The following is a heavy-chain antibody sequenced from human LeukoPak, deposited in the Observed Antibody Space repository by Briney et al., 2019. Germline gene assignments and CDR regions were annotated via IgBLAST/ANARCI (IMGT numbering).Heavy chain of an antibody. Sequence: GGSLRLSCAASGFTFSSYGMHWVRQAPGKGLEWVAFIRYDGSNKYYADSVKGRFTISRDNSKNTLYLQMNSLRAEDTAVYYCANILRGSYPIDYWGQGTLVTVSS. D-gene: IGHD1-26*01. J-gene: IGHJ4*02. CDR3: ANILRGSYPIDY. CDR2: IRYDGSNK. CDR1: GFTFSSYG. V-gene: IGHV3-30*02.